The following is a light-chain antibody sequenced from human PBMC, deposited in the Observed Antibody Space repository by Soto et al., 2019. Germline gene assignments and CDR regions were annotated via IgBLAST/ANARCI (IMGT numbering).Light chain of an antibody. V-gene: IGLV2-23*01. CDR2: DDS. CDR1: SSEVGTYNL. J-gene: IGLJ2*01. CDR3: CSYAGSSTFHVI. Sequence: QSALTQPASVSGYPVQSLTNSCTGTSSEVGTYNLVSWYQKPSAKTSKLMIHDDSKRPSGVSNRFSGTKSGNTASLTISGLQAEDEADYYCCSYAGSSTFHVIFGGGTQLTV.